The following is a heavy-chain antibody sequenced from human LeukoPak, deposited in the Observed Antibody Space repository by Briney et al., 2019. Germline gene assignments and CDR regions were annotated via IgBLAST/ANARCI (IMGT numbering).Heavy chain of an antibody. D-gene: IGHD1-26*01. Sequence: GASVKVSCKASGYTFSGYYIHWVGQSPGQGLEWMGWINFNSGDTNYAQKFQGRVTVTRDASISTTYMELSSLRADDTAIYHCVRERGATVDYWGQGTLVTVSS. J-gene: IGHJ4*02. CDR1: GYTFSGYY. CDR2: INFNSGDT. V-gene: IGHV1-2*02. CDR3: VRERGATVDY.